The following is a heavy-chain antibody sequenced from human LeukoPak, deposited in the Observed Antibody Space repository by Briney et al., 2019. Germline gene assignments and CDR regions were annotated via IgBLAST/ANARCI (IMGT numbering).Heavy chain of an antibody. J-gene: IGHJ4*02. CDR1: GFTFSSYG. CDR3: AITYGDYRGGFDY. D-gene: IGHD4-17*01. V-gene: IGHV3-23*01. CDR2: ISGSGGST. Sequence: PGGTLRLSCAASGFTFSSYGMSWVRQAPGKGLEWVSAISGSGGSTYYADSVKGRFTISRDNSKNTPYLQMNSLRAEDTAVYYCAITYGDYRGGFDYWGQGTLVTVSS.